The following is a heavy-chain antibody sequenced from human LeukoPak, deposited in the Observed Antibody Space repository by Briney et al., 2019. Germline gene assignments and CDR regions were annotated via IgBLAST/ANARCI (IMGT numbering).Heavy chain of an antibody. CDR1: GYTFTSYD. Sequence: ASVKVSCKASGYTFTSYDINWVRRATGQGLEWMGWMNPNSGNTGYAQKFQGRVTITRNTSISTAYMELSSPRSEDTAVYYCASSYGSGRPYYMDVWGKGTTVTVSS. J-gene: IGHJ6*03. CDR3: ASSYGSGRPYYMDV. CDR2: MNPNSGNT. D-gene: IGHD3-10*01. V-gene: IGHV1-8*03.